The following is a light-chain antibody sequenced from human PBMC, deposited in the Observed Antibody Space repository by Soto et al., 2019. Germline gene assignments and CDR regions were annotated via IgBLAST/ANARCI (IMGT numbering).Light chain of an antibody. CDR2: HTS. J-gene: IGKJ2*01. CDR1: QSITSSY. Sequence: IVLTQSPGTLSLSPGERATLSCRASQSITSSYLAWYQEKPRQAPRLLIYHTSTRATGIPDRFSGSGSGTDFTLIINRLEPEDFAVYYCQQYDTFPYTFGQGTKLEI. V-gene: IGKV3-20*01. CDR3: QQYDTFPYT.